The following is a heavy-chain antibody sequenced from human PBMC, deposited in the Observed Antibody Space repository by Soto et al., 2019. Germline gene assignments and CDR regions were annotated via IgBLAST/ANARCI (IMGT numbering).Heavy chain of an antibody. CDR3: ARARRAVYSGGGYGGWFAP. D-gene: IGHD6-19*01. CDR1: GYTFTLYA. Sequence: QVQLVQSGAEVKKPGASVKVSCKASGYTFTLYAMHWVRQAPGQRLEWMGWINAGNGNTKYSQKFQGRVTITRDTSASTAYMELSSLRSEDTAVYYCARARRAVYSGGGYGGWFAPCGQGTLVTVSS. CDR2: INAGNGNT. V-gene: IGHV1-3*01. J-gene: IGHJ5*02.